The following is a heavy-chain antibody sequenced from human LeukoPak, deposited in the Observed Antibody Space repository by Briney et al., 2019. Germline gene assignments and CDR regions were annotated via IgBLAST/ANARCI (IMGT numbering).Heavy chain of an antibody. D-gene: IGHD6-13*01. Sequence: GGSLRLSCSASGFTFSSYSMNWVRQAPGKGLEWVSSISSSSSYIYYADSVKGRFTISRDNAKNSLYLQMNSLRAEDTAVYYCASAPAPGVLQQLVNWGQGTLVTVSS. CDR1: GFTFSSYS. CDR2: ISSSSSYI. CDR3: ASAPAPGVLQQLVN. V-gene: IGHV3-21*01. J-gene: IGHJ4*02.